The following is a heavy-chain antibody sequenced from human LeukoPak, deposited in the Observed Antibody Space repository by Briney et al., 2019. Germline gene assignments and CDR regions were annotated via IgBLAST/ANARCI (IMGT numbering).Heavy chain of an antibody. CDR1: GGSFSGYY. CDR3: ARGPLPPWSGYYKYYFDY. CDR2: INHSGST. J-gene: IGHJ4*02. Sequence: SETLSLTCAVYGGSFSGYYWSWIRQPPGKRLEWNGEINHSGSTNYNPSLKSRVTISVDTSKNQFSLKLSSVTAADTAVYYCARGPLPPWSGYYKYYFDYWGQGTLVTVSS. V-gene: IGHV4-34*01. D-gene: IGHD3-3*01.